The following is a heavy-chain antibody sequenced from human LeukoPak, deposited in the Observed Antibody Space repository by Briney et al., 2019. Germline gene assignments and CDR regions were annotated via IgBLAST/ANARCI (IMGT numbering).Heavy chain of an antibody. J-gene: IGHJ4*02. CDR3: AKDERGYRYGLFDY. Sequence: GGSLRLSCAASGFTFSSYAMSWVRQAPGKGLEWVSAISGSGGSTYYADSAKGRFTISRDNSQNTLYLQMNSLRAEDTAVYYCAKDERGYRYGLFDYWGQGTLVTVSS. CDR2: ISGSGGST. V-gene: IGHV3-23*01. CDR1: GFTFSSYA. D-gene: IGHD5-18*01.